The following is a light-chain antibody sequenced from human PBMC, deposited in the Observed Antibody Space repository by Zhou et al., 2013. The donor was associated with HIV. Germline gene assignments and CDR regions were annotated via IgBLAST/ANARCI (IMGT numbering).Light chain of an antibody. CDR3: QQYGSSLLT. CDR2: AAS. V-gene: IGKV1-9*01. Sequence: IQLTQSPSSLSASVGDRVTITCRASQAISSSLAWYQEKPGKAPKLLIYAASTLQSGVPSRFSGSGSATGFTLTISRLEPEDFAVYYCQQYGSSLLTFGGGTKVEIK. CDR1: QAISSS. J-gene: IGKJ4*01.